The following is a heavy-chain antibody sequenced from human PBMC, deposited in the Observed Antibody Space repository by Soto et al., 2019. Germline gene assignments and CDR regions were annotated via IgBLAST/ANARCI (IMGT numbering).Heavy chain of an antibody. J-gene: IGHJ5*02. Sequence: GGSLRLSCAASGFTFSSYGMHWVRQAPGKGLEWVAVIWYDGSNKYYADSVKGRFTISRDNSKNTLYLQMNSLRAEDTAVYYCARDRYCSSTSCYANWFDPWGQGTLVTVS. V-gene: IGHV3-33*01. CDR2: IWYDGSNK. D-gene: IGHD2-2*01. CDR1: GFTFSSYG. CDR3: ARDRYCSSTSCYANWFDP.